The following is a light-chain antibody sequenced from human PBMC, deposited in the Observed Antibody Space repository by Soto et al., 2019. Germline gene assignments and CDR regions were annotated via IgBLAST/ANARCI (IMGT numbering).Light chain of an antibody. CDR1: QSVSTY. V-gene: IGKV3-11*01. J-gene: IGKJ4*01. CDR2: DAS. Sequence: EIVLTQSPATLSMSPGERATLSCRASQSVSTYLAWYQQKPGQAPRLLIFDASNRASGIPSRFSGCGSGTNFTLIISRLEPEEFAVYFCQQRSHWPPLTFGGGTKVEIK. CDR3: QQRSHWPPLT.